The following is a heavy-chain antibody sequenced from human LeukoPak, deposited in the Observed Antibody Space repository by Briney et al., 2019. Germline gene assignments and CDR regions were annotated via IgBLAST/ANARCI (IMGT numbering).Heavy chain of an antibody. CDR1: GFTFSSYA. CDR2: ISGSGGST. J-gene: IGHJ6*02. Sequence: GGSLRLSCAASGFTFSSYAMSWVRQAPGKGLEWVSVISGSGGSTYYADSVKGRFTISRDNSKNTLYLQMNSLRAEDTAVYYCAKGGGSVYYYYYGMDVWGQGTTVTVSS. CDR3: AKGGGSVYYYYYGMDV. D-gene: IGHD3-10*01. V-gene: IGHV3-23*01.